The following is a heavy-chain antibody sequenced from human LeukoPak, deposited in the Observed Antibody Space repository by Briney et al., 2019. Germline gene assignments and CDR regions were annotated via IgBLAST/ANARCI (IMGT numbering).Heavy chain of an antibody. V-gene: IGHV3-30*18. CDR1: GFTFSSYG. J-gene: IGHJ6*04. CDR2: ISYDGSNK. CDR3: AKDPAFYGSGSYYIAGYYYGMDV. Sequence: PGRSLRLSCAASGFTFSSYGMHWVRQAPGKGLEWVAVISYDGSNKYYADSVKGRFTISRDNSKNTLYLQMNSLRAEDTAVYYCAKDPAFYGSGSYYIAGYYYGMDVWGKGTTVTVSS. D-gene: IGHD3-10*01.